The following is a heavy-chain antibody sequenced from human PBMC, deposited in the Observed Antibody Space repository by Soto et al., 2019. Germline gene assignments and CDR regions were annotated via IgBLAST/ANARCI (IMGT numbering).Heavy chain of an antibody. Sequence: SATLSLTCTVFGDSITSRCYYWGWIRQPPGKGLEWIGSIYYSGSTYYNPSLKSRVTISVDTSKNQFSLKLSSVTAADTAVYYCARRLYYDSSGFEGGGMDVWGQGTTVT. D-gene: IGHD3-22*01. V-gene: IGHV4-39*01. CDR3: ARRLYYDSSGFEGGGMDV. CDR1: GDSITSRCYY. J-gene: IGHJ6*02. CDR2: IYYSGST.